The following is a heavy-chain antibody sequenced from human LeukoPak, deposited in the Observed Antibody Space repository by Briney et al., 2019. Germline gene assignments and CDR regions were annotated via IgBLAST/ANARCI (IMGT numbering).Heavy chain of an antibody. Sequence: EASVKVSCKASGYTFSTYGISWVRQAPGEGLQWMGWISVSNGKTKYVQKFQGRVTMTIDTSTNTAYMELRSLRSDDTAVYYCASPSTVVTRGDAFDIWGQGTMVTVSS. CDR1: GYTFSTYG. V-gene: IGHV1-18*01. CDR2: ISVSNGKT. CDR3: ASPSTVVTRGDAFDI. D-gene: IGHD4-23*01. J-gene: IGHJ3*02.